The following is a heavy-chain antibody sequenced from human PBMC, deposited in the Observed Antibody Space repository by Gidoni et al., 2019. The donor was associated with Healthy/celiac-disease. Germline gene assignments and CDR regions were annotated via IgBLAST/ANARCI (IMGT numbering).Heavy chain of an antibody. CDR1: GFNFSSYD. CDR3: AKEGGRVTLDAFDI. CDR2: ISGSGGST. Sequence: EVQLLEAGGGLGQPGGSLRPSCAASGFNFSSYDMRWVRQAPVKGLFWVSAISGSGGSTYYADSVKGRFTSSRDNSKNTLYLQMNSLRAEDTAVYYCAKEGGRVTLDAFDIWGQGTMVTVSS. J-gene: IGHJ3*02. D-gene: IGHD2-21*02. V-gene: IGHV3-23*01.